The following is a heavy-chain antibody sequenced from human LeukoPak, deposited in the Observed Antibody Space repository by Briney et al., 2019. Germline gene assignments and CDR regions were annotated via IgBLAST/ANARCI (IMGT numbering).Heavy chain of an antibody. D-gene: IGHD5-18*01. J-gene: IGHJ5*02. CDR2: IKQDGSEK. CDR3: ARLVGYSYGGDWFDP. Sequence: GGSLRLSCAASGFTFSSYWMSWVRQAPGKGLEWVANIKQDGSEKYYVDSAKGRFTISRDNAKNSLYLQMNSLRAEDTAVYYCARLVGYSYGGDWFDPWGQGTLVTVSS. V-gene: IGHV3-7*01. CDR1: GFTFSSYW.